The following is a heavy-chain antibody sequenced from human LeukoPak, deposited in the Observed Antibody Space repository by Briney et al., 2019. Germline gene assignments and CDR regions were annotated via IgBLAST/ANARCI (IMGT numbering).Heavy chain of an antibody. V-gene: IGHV4-31*03. J-gene: IGHJ5*02. D-gene: IGHD6-19*01. CDR1: GGSISSGGYY. CDR3: ARVTGLVYSSGWFWFDP. CDR2: TYYSGST. Sequence: SQTLSLTCTVSGGSISSGGYYWSWIRQHPGKGLEWIGYTYYSGSTYYNPSLKSRVTISVDTSKNQFSLKLSSVTAADTAVYYCARVTGLVYSSGWFWFDPWGQGTLVTVSS.